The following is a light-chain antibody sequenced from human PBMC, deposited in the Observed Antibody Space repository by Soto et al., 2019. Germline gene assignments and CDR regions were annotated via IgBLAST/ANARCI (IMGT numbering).Light chain of an antibody. J-gene: IGLJ3*02. Sequence: QSVLTPPPSVSGAPGQRVTISCTGSSSNIGAGYDVHWYQQLPGTAPKLLISGNSNRPAGVPDRFSGSKSGTSASLAITGRQAEDEAEYYCQSYDSSLSGWVFGGGTKLTVL. V-gene: IGLV1-40*01. CDR2: GNS. CDR1: SSNIGAGYD. CDR3: QSYDSSLSGWV.